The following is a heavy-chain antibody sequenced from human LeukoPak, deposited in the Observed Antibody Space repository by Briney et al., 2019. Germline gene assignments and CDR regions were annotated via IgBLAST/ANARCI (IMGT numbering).Heavy chain of an antibody. CDR3: ARGHGWVDY. V-gene: IGHV5-10-1*01. CDR2: INPSDSTT. CDR1: GYTFTNNY. J-gene: IGHJ4*02. Sequence: GESLKISCKGSGYTFTNNYISWVRQMPGKGLEWVGRINPSDSTTDYGPSFQGHVTISTDKSINTVYVQWGSLKASDTAMYYCARGHGWVDYWGQGALVTVSS. D-gene: IGHD6-19*01.